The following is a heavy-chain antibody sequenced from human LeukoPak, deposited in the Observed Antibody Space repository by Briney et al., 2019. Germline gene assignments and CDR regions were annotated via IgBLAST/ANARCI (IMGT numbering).Heavy chain of an antibody. J-gene: IGHJ5*02. CDR3: AREQGMYYDFWSGPNWFDP. Sequence: SETLSLTCTVSGGSISSYYWSWIRQPPGKGLEWIGYIYYSGSTNYNPSLKSRVTISVDTSKNQFSLKLSSVTAADTAVYYCAREQGMYYDFWSGPNWFDPWGQGTLVTVSS. CDR2: IYYSGST. V-gene: IGHV4-59*01. CDR1: GGSISSYY. D-gene: IGHD3-3*01.